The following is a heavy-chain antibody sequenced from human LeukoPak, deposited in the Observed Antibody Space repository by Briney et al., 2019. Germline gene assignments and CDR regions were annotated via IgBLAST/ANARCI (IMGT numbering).Heavy chain of an antibody. J-gene: IGHJ4*02. CDR2: ISGSGGST. D-gene: IGHD3-22*01. CDR1: GFTFSSYA. CDR3: AKDLVVLSYDSGGPCDY. V-gene: IGHV3-23*01. Sequence: GGSLRLSCAASGFTFSSYAMSWVRQAPGKGLEWVSAISGSGGSTYYADSVKGRFTISRDNSKNTLYLQMNSLRAEDTAVYYCAKDLVVLSYDSGGPCDYWGQGTLVTVSS.